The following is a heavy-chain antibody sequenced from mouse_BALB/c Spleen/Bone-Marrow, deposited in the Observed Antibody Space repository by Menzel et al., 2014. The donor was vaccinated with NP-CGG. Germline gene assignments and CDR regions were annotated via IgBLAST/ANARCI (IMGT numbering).Heavy chain of an antibody. V-gene: IGHV14-3*02. Sequence: EVMLVESGAELVKPGASVKLSCTASGFNIKDTYMHWVKQRPEQGLEWNGRIDPANGNTKYDPKFQGKATITADTSSNTAYLQLSSLTSEDTAVYYCASYRYAWYFDVWGAGTTVTVSS. CDR1: GFNIKDTY. D-gene: IGHD2-14*01. CDR3: ASYRYAWYFDV. J-gene: IGHJ1*01. CDR2: IDPANGNT.